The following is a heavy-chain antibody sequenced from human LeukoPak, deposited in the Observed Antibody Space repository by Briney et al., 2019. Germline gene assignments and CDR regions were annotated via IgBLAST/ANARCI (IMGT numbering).Heavy chain of an antibody. CDR1: GGSINSGDYY. J-gene: IGHJ3*02. D-gene: IGHD1-26*01. Sequence: SQTLSLTCTVSGGSINSGDYYWSSIRQPPGKGLEWVGYIYYSGSTNYNPSLKSRVTISVDTSKNQFSLKLSSVTAADTAVYYCARGKAESRVRAFIGRAFDIWGQGTMVTVSS. CDR3: ARGKAESRVRAFIGRAFDI. CDR2: IYYSGST. V-gene: IGHV4-61*08.